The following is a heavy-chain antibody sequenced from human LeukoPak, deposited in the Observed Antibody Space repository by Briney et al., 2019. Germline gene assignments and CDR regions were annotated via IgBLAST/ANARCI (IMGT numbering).Heavy chain of an antibody. Sequence: GGSLRLSCAASGFTFSSYTMSWVRQAPGKGLEWVSAISGSSANTYYADSVKGRFTISRDNSKNTLYLQMNSLRVEDTAVYYCAKNPQYYYDSSGFFEYWGQGTLVTVSS. D-gene: IGHD3-22*01. CDR2: ISGSSANT. CDR3: AKNPQYYYDSSGFFEY. J-gene: IGHJ4*02. V-gene: IGHV3-23*01. CDR1: GFTFSSYT.